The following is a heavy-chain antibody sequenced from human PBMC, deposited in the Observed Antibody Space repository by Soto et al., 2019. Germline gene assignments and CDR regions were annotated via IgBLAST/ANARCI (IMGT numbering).Heavy chain of an antibody. CDR3: ARQGRNETLDY. Sequence: SETLSLTCTVSGGSISSYYWSWIRQPPGKGLEWIGYIYYSGSTNYNPSLKSRVTISVDTSKNQFSLKLSSVTAADTAVYYCARQGRNETLDYWGQGTLVTVSS. CDR2: IYYSGST. J-gene: IGHJ4*02. CDR1: GGSISSYY. V-gene: IGHV4-59*08.